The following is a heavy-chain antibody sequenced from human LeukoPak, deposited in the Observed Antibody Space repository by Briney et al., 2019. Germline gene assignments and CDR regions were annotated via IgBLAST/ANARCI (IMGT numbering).Heavy chain of an antibody. D-gene: IGHD3-16*01. CDR2: IYYSGST. Sequence: SETLSLTCTVSGGSISSYYWSWIRQPPGKGLEWIGYIYYSGSTNYNPSLKSRVTISVDTSKNQFSLKLSSVTAADTAVYYCARFSGYDDTGHHYLDNWGQGTLVTVSS. V-gene: IGHV4-59*08. CDR3: ARFSGYDDTGHHYLDN. J-gene: IGHJ4*02. CDR1: GGSISSYY.